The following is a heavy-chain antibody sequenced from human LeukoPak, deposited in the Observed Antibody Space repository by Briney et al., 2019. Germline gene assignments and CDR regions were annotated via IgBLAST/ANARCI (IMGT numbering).Heavy chain of an antibody. D-gene: IGHD6-13*01. J-gene: IGHJ5*02. CDR3: ARTLRPGSSWYAGWFDP. CDR1: GYTFTSYA. Sequence: ASVKVSCKASGYTFTSYAMNWVRQAPGQGLESMGWINTNTGNPTYARGFTGRFVSSLDTSVSTAYLQINSLKAEDTAVYYCARTLRPGSSWYAGWFDPWGQGTLVTVSS. CDR2: INTNTGNP. V-gene: IGHV7-4-1*02.